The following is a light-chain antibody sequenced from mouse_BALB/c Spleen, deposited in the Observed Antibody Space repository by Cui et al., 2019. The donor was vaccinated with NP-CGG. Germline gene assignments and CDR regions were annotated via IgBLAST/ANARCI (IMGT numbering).Light chain of an antibody. CDR3: ALWYSNHWV. V-gene: IGLV1*01. CDR2: GTN. Sequence: QAVVTQEPELTTSPGETVTLTCRSSTGTVTTYNYANWVQEKPDHLFTGLIGGTNNRAPGVPARFSGSLIGDKAALTITGAQTEDEAIYFCALWYSNHWVFGGGTKLTVL. CDR1: TGTVTTYNY. J-gene: IGLJ1*01.